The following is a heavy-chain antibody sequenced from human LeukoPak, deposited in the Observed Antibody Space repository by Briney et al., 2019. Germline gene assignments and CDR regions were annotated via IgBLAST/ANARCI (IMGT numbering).Heavy chain of an antibody. J-gene: IGHJ4*02. CDR2: IKPDGSEQ. D-gene: IGHD1-1*01. CDR1: GFTFSHHR. Sequence: GGSLRLSCAASGFTFSHHRMSWGRQAPGKGLEWVANIKPDGSEQYYVDSVKGRFTISRDNTKNSLYLQMNSLRAGDTAVYYCARNERWGQGTLVTVSS. CDR3: ARNER. V-gene: IGHV3-7*05.